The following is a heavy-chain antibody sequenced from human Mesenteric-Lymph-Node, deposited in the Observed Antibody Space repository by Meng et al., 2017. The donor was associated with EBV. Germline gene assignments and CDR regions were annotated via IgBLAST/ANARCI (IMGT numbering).Heavy chain of an antibody. CDR1: GGSFSGYH. J-gene: IGHJ4*02. D-gene: IGHD3-3*02. Sequence: QVQLQQWGAGLLEPSETLSLTCEASGGSFSGYHWSWIRQPPGKGLEYIVEISQSGDTTYNPSLKSRVTISVDRSRNQFSLKMASVTAADTAVYYCARGAIFGIVITYFDYWSQGTLVTVSS. V-gene: IGHV4-34*01. CDR3: ARGAIFGIVITYFDY. CDR2: ISQSGDT.